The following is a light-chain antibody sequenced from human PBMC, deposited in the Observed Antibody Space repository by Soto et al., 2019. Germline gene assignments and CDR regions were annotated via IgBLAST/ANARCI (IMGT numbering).Light chain of an antibody. J-gene: IGKJ5*01. V-gene: IGKV3-20*01. Sequence: VVTHSPGTLSLSPGERATLSCRASQSVSSSYLAWYQQKPGQAPRLLIYGASSRATGIPDRFSGSGSGTDFTLTISRLEPEDFAVYYCQQYGSSPTFGQGTRLEIK. CDR1: QSVSSSY. CDR2: GAS. CDR3: QQYGSSPT.